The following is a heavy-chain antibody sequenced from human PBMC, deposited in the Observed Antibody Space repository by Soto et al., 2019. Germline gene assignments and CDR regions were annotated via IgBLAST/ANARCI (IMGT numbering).Heavy chain of an antibody. D-gene: IGHD2-8*02. CDR3: AKYCTGGSCGVYNYGMDV. J-gene: IGHJ6*02. CDR2: ITDSGGIT. Sequence: PGGSLRLSCAASGFTFSSFAMSWVRQAPGKGLEWVSSITDSGGITYHADYVKGRFTISRDNPKNMLYLQMNGLRVEDTAVYFCAKYCTGGSCGVYNYGMDVWGQGTTVTVSS. V-gene: IGHV3-23*01. CDR1: GFTFSSFA.